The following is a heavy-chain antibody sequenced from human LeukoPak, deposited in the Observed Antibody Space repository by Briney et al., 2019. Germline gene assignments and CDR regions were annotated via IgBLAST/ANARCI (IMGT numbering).Heavy chain of an antibody. CDR2: IYSGGST. J-gene: IGHJ4*02. D-gene: IGHD2-2*01. CDR1: GFTVSSNY. Sequence: GGSLRLSCAASGFTVSSNYMSWVRQAPGKGLEWVSVIYSGGSTYYSDSVKGRFTISRDNSKNTLYLQMNSLRAEDTAVYYCAREVRCSSTSCSPADYFDYWGQGTLVTVSS. V-gene: IGHV3-53*01. CDR3: AREVRCSSTSCSPADYFDY.